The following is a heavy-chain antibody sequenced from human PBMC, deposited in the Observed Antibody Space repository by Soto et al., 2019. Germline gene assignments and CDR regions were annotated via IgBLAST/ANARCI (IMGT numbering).Heavy chain of an antibody. CDR2: IYSGGST. V-gene: IGHV3-53*01. CDR1: GFTVSSNY. J-gene: IGHJ3*02. CDR3: AREKYYYDSSGYYPRAFDI. Sequence: GGSLRLSCAASGFTVSSNYMSWVRQAPGKGLEWVSVIYSGGSTYYADSVKGRFTISRDNSKNTLYLQMNSLRAEDTAVYYCAREKYYYDSSGYYPRAFDIWGQGTMVTVSS. D-gene: IGHD3-22*01.